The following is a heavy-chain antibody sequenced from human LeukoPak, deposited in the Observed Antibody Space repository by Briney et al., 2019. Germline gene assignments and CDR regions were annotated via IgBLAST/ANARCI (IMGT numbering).Heavy chain of an antibody. CDR1: GFTFSSYN. CDR3: ARDGSAYDHVFDI. D-gene: IGHD3-10*01. CDR2: ISSSGSYI. Sequence: GGSLRLSCAASGFTFSSYNMNWVRQAPGKGLEWVSSISSSGSYIYYADSVKGRFTISRDNARNSLYLQMDSLRAEDTAVYYCARDGSAYDHVFDIWGQGTMVTVPS. V-gene: IGHV3-21*04. J-gene: IGHJ3*02.